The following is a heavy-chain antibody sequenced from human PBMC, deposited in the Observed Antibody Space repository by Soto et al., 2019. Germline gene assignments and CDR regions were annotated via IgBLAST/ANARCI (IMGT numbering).Heavy chain of an antibody. CDR2: IKQDGSEK. D-gene: IGHD3-3*01. Sequence: PGGSLRLSCAASGFTFSSYWMSWVRQAPGKGLEWVANIKQDGSEKYYVDSVKGRFTISRDNAKNSLYLQMNSLRAEDTAVYYSARAGTGFSNYYYYYGMDVWGQGTTVTVSS. V-gene: IGHV3-7*05. J-gene: IGHJ6*02. CDR1: GFTFSSYW. CDR3: ARAGTGFSNYYYYYGMDV.